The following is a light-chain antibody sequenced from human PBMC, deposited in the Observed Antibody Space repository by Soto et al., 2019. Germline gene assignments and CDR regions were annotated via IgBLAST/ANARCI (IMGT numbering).Light chain of an antibody. CDR3: SSYTSSSTQV. V-gene: IGLV2-14*03. CDR2: DVS. J-gene: IGLJ2*01. CDR1: SSDVDGYNY. Sequence: QSALTQPASVSGSPGQSITISCTGTSSDVDGYNYVSWYQQHPHPGKAPKLVIYDVSNRPSGVSNRFSGSKSGNTASLTISGLQAEDEADYYCSSYTSSSTQVFGGGTKLTVL.